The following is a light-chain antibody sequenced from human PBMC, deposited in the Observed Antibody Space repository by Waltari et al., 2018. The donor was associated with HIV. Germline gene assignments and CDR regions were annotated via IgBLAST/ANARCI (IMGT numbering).Light chain of an antibody. CDR3: AVWDDSLRGSV. CDR1: SSTNGNNY. J-gene: IGLJ1*01. V-gene: IGLV1-47*01. Sequence: QSVLTQPPSVSGTPGQRVSISCSGSSSTNGNNYVYWYQPLPGTAPKPLIHRNNQRPSGVPDRFSGSKSGTSASLAISELRSEDEADYYCAVWDDSLRGSVFGTGTEVTVL. CDR2: RNN.